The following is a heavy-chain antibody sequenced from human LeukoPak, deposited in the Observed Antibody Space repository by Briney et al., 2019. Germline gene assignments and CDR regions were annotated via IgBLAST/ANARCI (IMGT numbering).Heavy chain of an antibody. Sequence: PSGTPSLTCAVSGGSISSSNWWSWVRQPPGKGLEWIGEIYHSGSTNYNPSLKSRVTIAVDKSKNQFSLKLSSVTAADTAVYYCARASHDYGDYSHFDYWGQGTLVTVSS. J-gene: IGHJ4*02. V-gene: IGHV4-4*02. CDR1: GGSISSSNW. D-gene: IGHD4-17*01. CDR2: IYHSGST. CDR3: ARASHDYGDYSHFDY.